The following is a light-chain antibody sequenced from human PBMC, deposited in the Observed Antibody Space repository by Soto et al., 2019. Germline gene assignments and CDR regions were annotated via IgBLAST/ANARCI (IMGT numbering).Light chain of an antibody. CDR1: HSVLYISNRKSY. CDR3: QQRSNWPPWIT. CDR2: GAS. J-gene: IGKJ5*01. Sequence: DIMMAQSPDSLAVSLGERATINCKSSHSVLYISNRKSYLAWYQQKPGQAPRLLIYGASTRATGIPARFSGSGSGTEFTLTISSLEPEDFAVYYCQQRSNWPPWITFGQGTRLEIK. V-gene: IGKV4-1*01.